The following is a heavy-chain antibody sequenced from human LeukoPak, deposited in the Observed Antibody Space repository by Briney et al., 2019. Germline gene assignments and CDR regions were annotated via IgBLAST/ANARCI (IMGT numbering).Heavy chain of an antibody. J-gene: IGHJ3*02. CDR1: GFTFSSYG. CDR2: IWYDGSNK. Sequence: GGSLRLSCAASGFTFSSYGMHWVRQAPGKGLEWVAVIWYDGSNKYYADSVKGRFTISRDNSKNTLYLQMNSLRAEDTAVYYCARKGGNQAFGIWGQGTMVTVSS. CDR3: ARKGGNQAFGI. D-gene: IGHD3-16*01. V-gene: IGHV3-33*01.